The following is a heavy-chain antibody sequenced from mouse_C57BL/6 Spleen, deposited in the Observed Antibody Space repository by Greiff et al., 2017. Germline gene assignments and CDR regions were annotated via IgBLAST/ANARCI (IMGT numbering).Heavy chain of an antibody. D-gene: IGHD2-3*01. V-gene: IGHV1-64*01. CDR1: GYTFTSYW. J-gene: IGHJ4*01. CDR2: IHPNSGST. CDR3: AREGIYDGYYDAMDY. Sequence: QVQLQQPGAELVKPGASVKLSCKASGYTFTSYWMHWVKQRPGQGLEWIGMIHPNSGSTNYNEKFKSKATLTVDKSSSTAYMQLSSLTSEDSAVYYCAREGIYDGYYDAMDYWGQGTSVTVSS.